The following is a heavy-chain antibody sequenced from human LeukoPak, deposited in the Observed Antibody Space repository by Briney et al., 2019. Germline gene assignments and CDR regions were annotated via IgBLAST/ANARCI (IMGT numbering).Heavy chain of an antibody. CDR2: IYHSGST. CDR1: DYSISSGYY. Sequence: PSETLSLTCTVSDYSISSGYYWGWTRQPPGEGLEWIGSIYHSGSTYYNPSLKSRVSISVDTSKNQFSLKLSSVTAADTAVYYCARQEWSGSDYFDYWGQGTLVTVSS. CDR3: ARQEWSGSDYFDY. D-gene: IGHD3-3*01. V-gene: IGHV4-38-2*02. J-gene: IGHJ4*02.